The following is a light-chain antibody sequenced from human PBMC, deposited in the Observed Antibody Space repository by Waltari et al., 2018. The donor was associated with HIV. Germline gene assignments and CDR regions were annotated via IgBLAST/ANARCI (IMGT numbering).Light chain of an antibody. V-gene: IGLV3-25*03. Sequence: SYGLTQPPSVSVSPGQTATITYYGDALPKQYAYWYQQKPGQAPVMVIYKDSERPSGIPERFSGSSSATTVTLTISGVQAADEADYYCQSSDISGNYWVFGGGTKLTVL. CDR3: QSSDISGNYWV. CDR1: ALPKQY. J-gene: IGLJ3*02. CDR2: KDS.